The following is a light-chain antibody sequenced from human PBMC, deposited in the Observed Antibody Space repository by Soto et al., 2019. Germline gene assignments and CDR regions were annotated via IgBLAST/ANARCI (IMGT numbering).Light chain of an antibody. CDR3: QQYGSSRTWT. CDR1: QSVSSSY. J-gene: IGKJ1*01. CDR2: GAS. Sequence: IVVTKSPCAVSLSPGERATLSCRASQSVSSSYLAWYQQKPGQAPRLLIYGASGRATGIPDRFSGSGSGTDFTLTISRLEPEDFAVYYCQQYGSSRTWTFGQGTKVDIK. V-gene: IGKV3-20*01.